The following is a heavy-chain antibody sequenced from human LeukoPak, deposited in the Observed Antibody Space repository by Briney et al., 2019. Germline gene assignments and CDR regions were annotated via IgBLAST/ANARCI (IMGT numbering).Heavy chain of an antibody. D-gene: IGHD5-12*01. CDR1: GFTFGSYS. Sequence: PGGSLRLSCAASGFTFGSYSMNWVRQAPGKGLEWVASISSSSSYIYYADSVKGRFTISRDNAKNSLYLQMNSLRAEDTAVYYCAREKEKWLGFDPWGQGTLVTVSS. V-gene: IGHV3-21*01. J-gene: IGHJ5*02. CDR3: AREKEKWLGFDP. CDR2: ISSSSSYI.